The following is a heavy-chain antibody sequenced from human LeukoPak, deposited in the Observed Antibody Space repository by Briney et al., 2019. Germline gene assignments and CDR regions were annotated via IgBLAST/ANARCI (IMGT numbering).Heavy chain of an antibody. CDR2: IKQDGSEK. Sequence: GGSLRLSCGASGFAFSSYWMSWVRQAPGKGLEWVAKIKQDGSEKYYVESVKGRFTLSRDNAKTSLYLQMNSLRAEDTAVYYRARDVLAAGATGTFDIWGRGTMVTVSS. CDR3: ARDVLAAGATGTFDI. J-gene: IGHJ3*02. D-gene: IGHD1-14*01. CDR1: GFAFSSYW. V-gene: IGHV3-7*03.